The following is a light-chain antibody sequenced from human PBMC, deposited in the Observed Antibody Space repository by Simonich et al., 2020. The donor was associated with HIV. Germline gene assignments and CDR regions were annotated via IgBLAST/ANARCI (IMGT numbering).Light chain of an antibody. CDR1: QSVLYSSNNKNY. V-gene: IGKV4-1*01. CDR2: WAS. CDR3: QQYNNWPPFT. J-gene: IGKJ3*01. Sequence: DIVMTQSPDSLAVSLGERATINCKSSQSVLYSSNNKNYLAWYQQKPGQPPKLLISWASTRESGVPDRFSGSGSGTDFTLTISSLQAEDVAVYYCQQYNNWPPFTFGPGTKVDIK.